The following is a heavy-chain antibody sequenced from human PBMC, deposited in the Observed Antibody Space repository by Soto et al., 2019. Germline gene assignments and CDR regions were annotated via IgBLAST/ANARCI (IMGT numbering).Heavy chain of an antibody. J-gene: IGHJ6*02. D-gene: IGHD6-19*01. Sequence: SETLSLTCTVSGGSVSSGSYYWSWIRQPPGKGLEWIGYIYYSGSTNYNPSLKSRVTISVDTSKNQFSLKLSSVTAADTAVYYCARDLLRNSSGWSDRYGMDVWGQGTTVTVSS. V-gene: IGHV4-61*01. CDR3: ARDLLRNSSGWSDRYGMDV. CDR1: GGSVSSGSYY. CDR2: IYYSGST.